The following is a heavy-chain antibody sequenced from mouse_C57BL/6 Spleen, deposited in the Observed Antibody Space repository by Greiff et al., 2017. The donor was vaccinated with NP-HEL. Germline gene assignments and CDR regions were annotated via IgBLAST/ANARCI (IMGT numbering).Heavy chain of an antibody. Sequence: QVQLQQSGPELVKPGASVKISCKASGYAFSSSWMNWVKQRPGKGLEWIGRIYPGDGDTNYNGKFKGKGTLTADQSPSPAYMQLSSLTSEDSAVYFCARRGWDYWGQGTTLTVSS. V-gene: IGHV1-82*01. CDR3: ARRGWDY. D-gene: IGHD1-1*02. CDR2: IYPGDGDT. CDR1: GYAFSSSW. J-gene: IGHJ2*01.